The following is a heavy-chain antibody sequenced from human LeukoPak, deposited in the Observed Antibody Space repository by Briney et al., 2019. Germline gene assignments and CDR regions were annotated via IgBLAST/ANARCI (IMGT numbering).Heavy chain of an antibody. CDR1: GFTFVNNH. CDR2: MWDDGGQE. CDR3: ARDPRDGSFFLDY. Sequence: GGSLRLSCAASGFTFVNNHIHWVRQAPGKGLEWVAVMWDDGGQEQNGDVVKGRFVISRDKSKNTVYLQMNSLRAEDTAVYYCARDPRDGSFFLDYWGQGTQVTVSS. V-gene: IGHV3-33*01. D-gene: IGHD2/OR15-2a*01. J-gene: IGHJ4*02.